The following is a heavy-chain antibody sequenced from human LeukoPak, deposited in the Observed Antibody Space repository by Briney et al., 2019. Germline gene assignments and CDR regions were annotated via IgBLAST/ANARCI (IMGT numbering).Heavy chain of an antibody. J-gene: IGHJ6*03. CDR2: IYYSGST. D-gene: IGHD2-2*01. V-gene: IGHV4-59*12. CDR3: ARGTRPRGSTHYYMDV. Sequence: SETLSLTCTVSGGSISSYYWSWIRQPPGKGLEWIGYIYYSGSTNYNPSLKSRVTISVDTSKNQFSLKLTSVTAADTAVYYCARGTRPRGSTHYYMDVWGKGTTVTVSS. CDR1: GGSISSYY.